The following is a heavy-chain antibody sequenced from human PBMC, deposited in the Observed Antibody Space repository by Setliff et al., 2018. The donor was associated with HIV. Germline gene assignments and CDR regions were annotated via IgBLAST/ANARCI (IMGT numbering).Heavy chain of an antibody. D-gene: IGHD3-22*01. CDR1: SYSISSGYY. J-gene: IGHJ4*02. CDR2: IYHSGST. V-gene: IGHV4-38-2*01. Sequence: SETLSLTCAVSSYSISSGYYWGWIRQPPGKGLEWIGNIYHSGSTYYNPSLKGRVTISVDTSKNQFSLKLSSVTAADTAVYFCARLRITMIMMLNYFDYWGQGTLVTVSS. CDR3: ARLRITMIMMLNYFDY.